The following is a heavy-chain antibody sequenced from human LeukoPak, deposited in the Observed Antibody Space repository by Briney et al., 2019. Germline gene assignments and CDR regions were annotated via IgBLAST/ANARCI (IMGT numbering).Heavy chain of an antibody. V-gene: IGHV3-23*01. Sequence: GGSLRLSCAASGFTFDDYAMHWVRQAPGKGLEWVSAISGSGGSTYYADSVKGRFTISRDNSKNTLYLQMNSLRAEDTAVYYCAKSVRGGYSYGYFDYWGQGTLVTVSS. D-gene: IGHD5-18*01. CDR2: ISGSGGST. J-gene: IGHJ4*02. CDR1: GFTFDDYA. CDR3: AKSVRGGYSYGYFDY.